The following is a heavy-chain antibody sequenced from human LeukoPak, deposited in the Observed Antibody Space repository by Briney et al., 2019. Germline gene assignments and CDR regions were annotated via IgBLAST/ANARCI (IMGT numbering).Heavy chain of an antibody. CDR1: GGSISGSSYY. J-gene: IGHJ4*02. V-gene: IGHV4-39*07. Sequence: PSETLSLTCTVSGGSISGSSYYWGWIRQPPGKGLEWIGSIYYSGSTYYNPSLKSRVTISVDTSKNQFSLKLSSVTAADTAVYYCAGDGSGSYMDYWGQGTLVTVSS. CDR2: IYYSGST. D-gene: IGHD3-10*01. CDR3: AGDGSGSYMDY.